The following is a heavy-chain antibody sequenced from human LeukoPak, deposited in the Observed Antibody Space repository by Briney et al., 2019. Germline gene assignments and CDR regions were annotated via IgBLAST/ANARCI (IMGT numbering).Heavy chain of an antibody. D-gene: IGHD2-15*01. CDR2: IYYSGST. Sequence: SETLSLTCTVSGGSISSYYWSWIRQPPGKGLEWIGYIYYSGSTNYNPSLKSRVTISVDTSKNQFSLKLSSVTAAGTAVYYCASLSGDSNAFDIWGQGTMVTVSS. V-gene: IGHV4-59*01. CDR3: ASLSGDSNAFDI. J-gene: IGHJ3*02. CDR1: GGSISSYY.